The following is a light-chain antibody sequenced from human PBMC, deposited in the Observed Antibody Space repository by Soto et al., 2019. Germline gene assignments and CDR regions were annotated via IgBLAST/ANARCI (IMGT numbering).Light chain of an antibody. J-gene: IGKJ1*01. CDR2: DAS. Sequence: EIVMTQSPATLSVSPGERATLSCRASQSVNSNLAWYQQKPGQPPRLLIYDASPRPTGIPARFSGSGSGTEFTLTISSLQSEDFAVYYCQQYKHWPPWTFGQGTKVEIK. CDR1: QSVNSN. CDR3: QQYKHWPPWT. V-gene: IGKV3-15*01.